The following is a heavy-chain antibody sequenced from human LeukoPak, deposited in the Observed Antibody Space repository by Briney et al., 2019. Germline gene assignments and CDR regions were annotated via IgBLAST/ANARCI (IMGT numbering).Heavy chain of an antibody. J-gene: IGHJ4*02. V-gene: IGHV1-69*01. CDR2: IIPIFGTA. CDR3: ARDRRWLQFGSLDY. D-gene: IGHD5-24*01. Sequence: GSSVKVSCKAFGGTFSSYAISWVRQAPGQGLEWMGGIIPIFGTANYAQKFQGRVTITADESTSTAYMELSSLRSEDTAVYYCARDRRWLQFGSLDYWGQGTLVTVSS. CDR1: GGTFSSYA.